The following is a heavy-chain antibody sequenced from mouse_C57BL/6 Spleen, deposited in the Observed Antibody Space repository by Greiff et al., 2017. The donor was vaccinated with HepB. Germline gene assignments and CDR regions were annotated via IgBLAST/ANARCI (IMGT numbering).Heavy chain of an antibody. CDR3: ARLGYYEYFDY. CDR1: GFTFSDYG. CDR2: ISSGSSTI. Sequence: EVQVVESGGGLVKPGGSLKLSCAASGFTFSDYGMHWVRQAPEKGLEWVAYISSGSSTIYYADTVKGRFTISRDNAKNTLFLQMTSLRSEDTAMYYCARLGYYEYFDYWGQGTTLTVSS. V-gene: IGHV5-17*01. J-gene: IGHJ2*01. D-gene: IGHD2-3*01.